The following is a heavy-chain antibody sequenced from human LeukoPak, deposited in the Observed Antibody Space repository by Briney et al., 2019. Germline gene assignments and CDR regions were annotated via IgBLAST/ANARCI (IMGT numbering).Heavy chain of an antibody. CDR2: IKQDGSEK. Sequence: GGSLRLSCAASGFTFSNYWMSWVRQAPGKGLEWVVNIKQDGSEKYYVDSVKGRFTISRDSAKNSLYLQMNSLRAEDTAVYYCARVKYFDFWSGNDAFDIWGQGTMVTVSS. J-gene: IGHJ3*02. V-gene: IGHV3-7*01. D-gene: IGHD3-3*01. CDR1: GFTFSNYW. CDR3: ARVKYFDFWSGNDAFDI.